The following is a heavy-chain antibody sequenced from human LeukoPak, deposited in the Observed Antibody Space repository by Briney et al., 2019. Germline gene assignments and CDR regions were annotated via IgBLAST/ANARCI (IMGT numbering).Heavy chain of an antibody. Sequence: ASVKVSCKASGYTFTGYYMHWVRQAPGQGLEWMGWINPNSGGTNYAQKFQGRATMTRDTSISTAYMELSRLRSDDTAVYYCARDRWAYGSGSYHDYWGQGTLVTVSS. CDR2: INPNSGGT. CDR1: GYTFTGYY. V-gene: IGHV1-2*02. J-gene: IGHJ4*02. D-gene: IGHD3-10*01. CDR3: ARDRWAYGSGSYHDY.